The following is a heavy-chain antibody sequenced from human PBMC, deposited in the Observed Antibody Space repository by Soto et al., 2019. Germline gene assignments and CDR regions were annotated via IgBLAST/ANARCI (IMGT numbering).Heavy chain of an antibody. CDR1: GYTFTDYG. J-gene: IGHJ5*02. V-gene: IGHV1-18*01. CDR2: ISTYNGDT. CDR3: ARDRCSGGSCYSRSWFDP. Sequence: ASVKVSCKASGYTFTDYGISWVRQAPGQGLEWMGWISTYNGDTNYAQNLQGRVTMTTDTSTSTAYMDLTSLRSDDTAVYYCARDRCSGGSCYSRSWFDPWGQGTLVTVSS. D-gene: IGHD2-15*01.